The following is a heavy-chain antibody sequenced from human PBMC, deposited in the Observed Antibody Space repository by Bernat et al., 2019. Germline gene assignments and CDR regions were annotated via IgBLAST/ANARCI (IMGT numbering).Heavy chain of an antibody. CDR2: INSDGSRT. J-gene: IGHJ4*02. CDR3: ERDTDSESD. Sequence: EAQLVESGGGLVQPGGSLRRSCAASEFTFRSYWMHWVRQAPGKGLVWLSRINSDGSRTSYADSVKGRFTISRDNAKKTMYLQMNSLRAEDTAVYYCERDTDSESDWGQGTLVTVSS. CDR1: EFTFRSYW. V-gene: IGHV3-74*01. D-gene: IGHD1-26*01.